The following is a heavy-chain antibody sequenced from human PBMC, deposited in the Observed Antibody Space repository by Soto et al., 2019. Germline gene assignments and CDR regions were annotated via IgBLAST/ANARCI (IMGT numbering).Heavy chain of an antibody. CDR3: AKDPSSYGLQAWYFDL. V-gene: IGHV3-30*18. D-gene: IGHD5-18*01. CDR2: ISYDGSNK. CDR1: GFTFSSYG. J-gene: IGHJ2*01. Sequence: QVQLVESGGGVVQPGRSLRLSCAASGFTFSSYGMHWVRQAPGKGLEWVAVISYDGSNKYYADSVKGRFTISRDNSKNTLYLQMNSLRAEDTAVYYCAKDPSSYGLQAWYFDLWGRGTLVTVSS.